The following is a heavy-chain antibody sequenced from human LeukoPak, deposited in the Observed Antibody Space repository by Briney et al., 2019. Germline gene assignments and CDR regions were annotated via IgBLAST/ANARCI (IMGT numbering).Heavy chain of an antibody. CDR1: GFTFSNYG. J-gene: IGHJ6*03. Sequence: GRSLRLSCAVSGFTFSNYGMHWVRQAPGKGLEWVAVISYDGSNKYYADSVKGRFTISRDNSKNTLYLQMNSLRAEDTAVYYCAKRGGITSLDYYYMGVWGKGTTVTMSS. CDR2: ISYDGSNK. D-gene: IGHD2-2*01. V-gene: IGHV3-30*18. CDR3: AKRGGITSLDYYYMGV.